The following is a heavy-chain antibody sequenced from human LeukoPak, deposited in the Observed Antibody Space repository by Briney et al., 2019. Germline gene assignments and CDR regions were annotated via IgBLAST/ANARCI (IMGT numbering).Heavy chain of an antibody. V-gene: IGHV4-39*02. J-gene: IGHJ6*02. CDR3: AREVPRSSSWYYYYYYGMDV. CDR2: IYYSGST. Sequence: PSETLSLTCTVSGGSISSSSYYWGWIRQPPGKGLEWIGSIYYSGSTYYNPSLKSRVTISVDTSKNQFSLKLSSVTAADTAVYYCAREVPRSSSWYYYYYYGMDVWGQGTTVTVSS. CDR1: GGSISSSSYY. D-gene: IGHD6-13*01.